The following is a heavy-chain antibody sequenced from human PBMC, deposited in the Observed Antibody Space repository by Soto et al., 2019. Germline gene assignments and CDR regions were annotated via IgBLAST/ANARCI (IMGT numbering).Heavy chain of an antibody. D-gene: IGHD6-19*01. CDR3: AHILVAGLGSYFDY. Sequence: QITLKESGPTLVKPTQTLTLTCTFSGFSLSSTRMAVGWIRQPQGKSLESLALIYWDDDKRDSPFLKSRLTITLDTSSTQWGVTRVYFDPVDTDTWYWAHILVAGLGSYFDYWGQGTLVTVAS. J-gene: IGHJ4*02. CDR2: IYWDDDK. CDR1: GFSLSSTRMA. V-gene: IGHV2-5*02.